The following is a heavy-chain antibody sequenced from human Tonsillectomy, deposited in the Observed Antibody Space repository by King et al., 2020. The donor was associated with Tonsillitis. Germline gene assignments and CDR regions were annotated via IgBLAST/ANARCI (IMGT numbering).Heavy chain of an antibody. D-gene: IGHD3-22*01. CDR3: ARYDSTGAGAFDI. J-gene: IGHJ3*02. CDR2: ISPGDSET. V-gene: IGHV5-51*01. Sequence: QLVQSGAEVKKPGESLKISCKGSGYSFTRYWIVWVRQMPGKGLEWVGIISPGDSETRYCPSFQGQVTISADKSISTAFLQWSRLKASDSAIYYCARYDSTGAGAFDIWGQGTMVTVSS. CDR1: GYSFTRYW.